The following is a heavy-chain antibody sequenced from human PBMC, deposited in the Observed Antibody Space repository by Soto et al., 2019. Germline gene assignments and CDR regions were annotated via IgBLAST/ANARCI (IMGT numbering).Heavy chain of an antibody. CDR2: ISGSGGST. CDR3: ARLSGDHSAFFSYGMDA. Sequence: GGSLRLSCVASGFTFSDYAMAWVRQSPGKGLEWVSSISGSGGSTYYADSVKGRFTISRDNARNTLSLQMNSLRADDTAVYYCARLSGDHSAFFSYGMDAWGQGTTVTVSS. V-gene: IGHV3-23*01. D-gene: IGHD2-21*01. CDR1: GFTFSDYA. J-gene: IGHJ6*02.